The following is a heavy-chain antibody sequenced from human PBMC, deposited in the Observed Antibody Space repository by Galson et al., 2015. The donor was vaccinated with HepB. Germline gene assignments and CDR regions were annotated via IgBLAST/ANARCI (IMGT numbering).Heavy chain of an antibody. CDR3: ARVGYSSGWSPLGGFDP. J-gene: IGHJ5*02. D-gene: IGHD6-19*01. V-gene: IGHV1-2*02. Sequence: SVKVSCKASGYTFTGYYMHWVRQAPGQGLEWMGWINPNSGGTNYAQKFQGRVTMTRDTSISTAYMELSRLRSDDTAVYYCARVGYSSGWSPLGGFDPWGQGTLVTVSS. CDR2: INPNSGGT. CDR1: GYTFTGYY.